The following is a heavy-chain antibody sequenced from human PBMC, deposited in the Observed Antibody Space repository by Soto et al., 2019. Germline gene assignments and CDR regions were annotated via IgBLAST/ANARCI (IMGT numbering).Heavy chain of an antibody. D-gene: IGHD6-19*01. CDR2: IYYSGST. CDR1: GGSISSYY. CDR3: AIVAGPVDY. V-gene: IGHV4-59*08. Sequence: QVQLQESGPGLVKPSETLSLTCTVSGGSISSYYWSWIRQPPGKGLGWIGYIYYSGSTNYNPSLKSRVTISVDTSKNQFSLKLSSVTAADTAVYYCAIVAGPVDYWGQGTLVTVSS. J-gene: IGHJ4*02.